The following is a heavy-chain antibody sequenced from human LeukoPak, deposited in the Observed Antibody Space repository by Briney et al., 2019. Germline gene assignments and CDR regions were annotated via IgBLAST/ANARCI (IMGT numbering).Heavy chain of an antibody. Sequence: GGTLRLSCAASGFTVSSNYMSWVRQAPGKGLEWVSVIYSGGSTYYATSVKSRFTISRDNSKNTMYLQMNSLRAEDTAVYYCARGLRSGSYYNLEAGFDYWGQGTLVTVSS. CDR1: GFTVSSNY. CDR3: ARGLRSGSYYNLEAGFDY. V-gene: IGHV3-53*01. CDR2: IYSGGST. D-gene: IGHD3-10*02. J-gene: IGHJ4*02.